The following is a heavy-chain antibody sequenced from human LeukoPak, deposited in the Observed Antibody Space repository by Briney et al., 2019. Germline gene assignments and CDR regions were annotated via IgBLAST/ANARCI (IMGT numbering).Heavy chain of an antibody. CDR1: GFIFDDYA. Sequence: GGSLRLSCAASGFIFDDYAMHWVRQAPGKGLEWVSGISWNSGSIDYADSVKGRFTISRDNAKNSLYLQMNSLRAEDTAVYYCARDIHRDGYNWPYFDYWGQGALVTVSS. CDR2: ISWNSGSI. J-gene: IGHJ4*02. D-gene: IGHD5-24*01. CDR3: ARDIHRDGYNWPYFDY. V-gene: IGHV3-9*01.